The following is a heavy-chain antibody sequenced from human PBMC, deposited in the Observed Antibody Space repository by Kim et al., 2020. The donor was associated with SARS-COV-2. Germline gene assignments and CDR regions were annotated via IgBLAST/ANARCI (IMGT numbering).Heavy chain of an antibody. J-gene: IGHJ4*02. Sequence: ADSVKGRFTISRDNAKNSLYLQMNSLRAEDTAVYYCARGSSGIAAAGTDYWGQGTLVTVSS. V-gene: IGHV3-21*01. D-gene: IGHD6-13*01. CDR3: ARGSSGIAAAGTDY.